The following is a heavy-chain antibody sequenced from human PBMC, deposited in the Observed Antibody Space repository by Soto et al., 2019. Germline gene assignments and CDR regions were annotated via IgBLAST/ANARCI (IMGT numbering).Heavy chain of an antibody. CDR2: IYGDDDK. J-gene: IGHJ4*02. Sequence: SGPTLVNPTQTLTLTCTFSGFSLSTSGVGVGWIRQPPGKALEWLALIYGDDDKRYSPSLKSRLTITKDTSKNQVVLTMTNMDPVDTATYYCAHEKIRSARGSTNQDFDYWGQGTLVTVSS. CDR3: AHEKIRSARGSTNQDFDY. CDR1: GFSLSTSGVG. V-gene: IGHV2-5*02. D-gene: IGHD2-2*01.